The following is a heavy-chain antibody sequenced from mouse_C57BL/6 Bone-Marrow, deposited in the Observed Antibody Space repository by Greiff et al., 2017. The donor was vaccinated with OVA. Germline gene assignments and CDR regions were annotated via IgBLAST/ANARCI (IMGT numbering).Heavy chain of an antibody. CDR2: IYPGDGDT. CDR3: ARDDYEWYFDV. D-gene: IGHD2-4*01. V-gene: IGHV1-82*01. J-gene: IGHJ1*03. Sequence: QVQLQQSGPELVKPGASVKISCKASGYAFSSSWMNWVKQRPGKGLEWIGRIYPGDGDTNYNGTFKGKATLTADKSSSTAYMQLSSLTSEDSAVCFCARDDYEWYFDVWGTGTTVTVSS. CDR1: GYAFSSSW.